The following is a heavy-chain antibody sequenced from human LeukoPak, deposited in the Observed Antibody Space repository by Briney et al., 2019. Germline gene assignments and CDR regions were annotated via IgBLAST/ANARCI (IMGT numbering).Heavy chain of an antibody. J-gene: IGHJ4*02. D-gene: IGHD4-17*01. CDR3: ARVGRLQYGDYVAFDY. V-gene: IGHV3-11*01. Sequence: GVPLRLSCATSGFTFTDYYMSWIRQAPGKGLEWVSYISVSGTTMYYADSVKGRFTLSRDNAKNSLYLQMNSLRAEDTAVYYCARVGRLQYGDYVAFDYWGQGALVTVSS. CDR2: ISVSGTTM. CDR1: GFTFTDYY.